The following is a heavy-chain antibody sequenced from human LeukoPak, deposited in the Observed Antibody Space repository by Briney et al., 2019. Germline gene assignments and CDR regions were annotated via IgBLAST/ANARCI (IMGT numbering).Heavy chain of an antibody. V-gene: IGHV3-33*01. CDR1: GFTFRNYG. CDR3: ARDRYGANSPFDY. CDR2: IWYDGSNN. J-gene: IGHJ4*02. Sequence: GGSLILSCVASGFTFRNYGMHWVRQAPGKGLEWVAVIWYDGSNNYYADSVKGRFTVSRDNSKNTLYLQMNSLRAEDTAVYYCARDRYGANSPFDYWGQGTLVTVSS. D-gene: IGHD4-23*01.